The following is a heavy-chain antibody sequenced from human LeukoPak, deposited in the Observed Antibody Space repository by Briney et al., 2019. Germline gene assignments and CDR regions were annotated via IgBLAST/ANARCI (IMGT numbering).Heavy chain of an antibody. J-gene: IGHJ4*02. V-gene: IGHV4-34*01. CDR3: ARGPYSDFWSGYPYFDY. CDR1: GGSFSGYY. D-gene: IGHD3-3*01. CDR2: INHSGSS. Sequence: PSETLSLTCAVYGGSFSGYYWSWIRQSPGKGLEWIGEINHSGSSNYNPSLKSRVTVSIDKSNNQFSLKLSSVTAADTAVYYCARGPYSDFWSGYPYFDYWGQGTLVTVSS.